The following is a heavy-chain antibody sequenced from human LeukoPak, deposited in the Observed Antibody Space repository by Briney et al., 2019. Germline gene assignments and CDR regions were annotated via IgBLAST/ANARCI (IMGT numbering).Heavy chain of an antibody. CDR2: IIPIFGTA. D-gene: IGHD4-17*01. Sequence: SVKVSCKASGGTFSSYAISWVRQAPGQGLEWMGGIIPIFGTANYAQKFQGRVTITADESTSTAYLELSSLRSEDTAVYYCASESHDYGDYGEVYWGQGTLVTVSS. CDR3: ASESHDYGDYGEVY. CDR1: GGTFSSYA. J-gene: IGHJ4*02. V-gene: IGHV1-69*13.